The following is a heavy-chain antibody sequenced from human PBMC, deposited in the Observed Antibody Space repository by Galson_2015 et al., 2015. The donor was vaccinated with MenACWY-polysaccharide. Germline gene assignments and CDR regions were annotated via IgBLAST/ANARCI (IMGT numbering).Heavy chain of an antibody. V-gene: IGHV3-48*01. CDR2: ISSSSGSI. J-gene: IGHJ4*02. D-gene: IGHD6-19*01. CDR3: TRVGISGWTPDY. Sequence: SLRLSCAASGFTFSIYSINWVRQAPGKGLEWVSYISSSSGSIYYADSVKGRFTVSRDNAENSVSLQMNSLRAEDTAVYYCTRVGISGWTPDYWGQGTLVTVSS. CDR1: GFTFSIYS.